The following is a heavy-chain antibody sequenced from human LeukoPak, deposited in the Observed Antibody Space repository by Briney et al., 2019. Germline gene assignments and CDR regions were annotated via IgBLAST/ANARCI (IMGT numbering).Heavy chain of an antibody. Sequence: GGSLRLSCAASGFTFSSYNMNWVRQAPGKGLEWVSYISSSGSTIYYADSVKGRFTISRDNAKNSLYLQMNSLRAEDTAVYYCARARITMVRGVIILDAFDIWGQGTMVTVSS. CDR2: ISSSGSTI. CDR1: GFTFSSYN. V-gene: IGHV3-48*04. CDR3: ARARITMVRGVIILDAFDI. D-gene: IGHD3-10*01. J-gene: IGHJ3*02.